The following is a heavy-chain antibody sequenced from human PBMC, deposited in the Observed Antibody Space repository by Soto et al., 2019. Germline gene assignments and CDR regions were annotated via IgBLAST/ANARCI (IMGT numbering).Heavy chain of an antibody. V-gene: IGHV4-39*01. Sequence: PSETLSLTCTVSGGSISRSSYYWGWIRQPPGKGLEWIGSIYYSGGTYYNPSLKGRVTISVDTSKNQFSLKLNSVTAADTAVYYFARSRYFDWLWTVGNWFDPWGQGTLVTVSS. CDR1: GGSISRSSYY. D-gene: IGHD3-9*01. J-gene: IGHJ5*02. CDR3: ARSRYFDWLWTVGNWFDP. CDR2: IYYSGGT.